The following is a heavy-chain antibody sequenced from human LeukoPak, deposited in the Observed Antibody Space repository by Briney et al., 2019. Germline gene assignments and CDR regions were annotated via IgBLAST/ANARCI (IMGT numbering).Heavy chain of an antibody. J-gene: IGHJ4*02. Sequence: SVKVSCKASGGTFSSYAISWVRQAPGQGLEWMGGIIPIFGTANYAQKFQGRVTITADESTSTAYMELSSLRSEDTVVYYCARDCGGSCYPGGSCFDYWGQGTLVTVSS. CDR3: ARDCGGSCYPGGSCFDY. D-gene: IGHD2-15*01. CDR2: IIPIFGTA. CDR1: GGTFSSYA. V-gene: IGHV1-69*13.